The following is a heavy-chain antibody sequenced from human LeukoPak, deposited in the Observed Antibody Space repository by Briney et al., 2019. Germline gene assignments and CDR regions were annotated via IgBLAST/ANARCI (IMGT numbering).Heavy chain of an antibody. Sequence: ASVKVSCKASGYTFTSYGISWVRQAPGQGLEWMGWISAYNGNTNYAQKLQGRDTMTTDTSTSTAYMELRSLRSDDTAVYYCARENSTNYYYYGMDVWGQGTTVTVSS. CDR3: ARENSTNYYYYGMDV. V-gene: IGHV1-18*01. J-gene: IGHJ6*02. CDR1: GYTFTSYG. CDR2: ISAYNGNT. D-gene: IGHD1-7*01.